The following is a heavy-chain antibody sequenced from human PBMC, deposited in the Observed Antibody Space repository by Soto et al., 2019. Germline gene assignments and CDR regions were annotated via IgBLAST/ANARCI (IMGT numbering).Heavy chain of an antibody. V-gene: IGHV3-23*01. D-gene: IGHD5-12*01. J-gene: IGHJ4*02. Sequence: EVQLLESGGCLVQPGGSLRLSCAASGFTFSSYAMSWVRQAPGKGLEWVSAISSSGGSTYYADSVKGRFTISRDNSKNTLYLQLNSLRAEDTAVYYCAKDLGGYSGYAFDYWGQGTLGTVSS. CDR3: AKDLGGYSGYAFDY. CDR2: ISSSGGST. CDR1: GFTFSSYA.